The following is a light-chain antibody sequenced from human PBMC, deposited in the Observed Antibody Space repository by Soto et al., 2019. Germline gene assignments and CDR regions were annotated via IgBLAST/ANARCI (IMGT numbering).Light chain of an antibody. J-gene: IGKJ5*01. V-gene: IGKV3-20*01. Sequence: EIELTQPPGTLSLSPGERATLSCKASQSISSTLLAWYQQKTGQAPRLLIYSSSIRATGIPDRFSGSGSGTDFTLTISRLEPEDFAVYYCQQYGSSLITFGQGTRLEIK. CDR3: QQYGSSLIT. CDR2: SSS. CDR1: QSISSTL.